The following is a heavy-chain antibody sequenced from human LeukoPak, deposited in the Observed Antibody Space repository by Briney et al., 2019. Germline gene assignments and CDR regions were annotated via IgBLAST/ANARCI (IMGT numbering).Heavy chain of an antibody. J-gene: IGHJ5*02. CDR1: GGSISSYY. V-gene: IGHV4-59*01. CDR3: AREYSSSWYKWFDP. CDR2: ICFGGNT. Sequence: SETLSLTCTVSGGSISSYYWSWIRQPPGKGLEWIGYICFGGNTNYNPSLKSRVTISVDTSKNQFCLKLSSVTAADTAVYYCAREYSSSWYKWFDPWGQGTLVPVSS. D-gene: IGHD6-13*01.